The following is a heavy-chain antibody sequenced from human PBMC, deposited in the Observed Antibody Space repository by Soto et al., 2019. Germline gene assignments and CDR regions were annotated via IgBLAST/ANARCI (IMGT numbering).Heavy chain of an antibody. V-gene: IGHV5-51*01. CDR2: IYPGDSDT. D-gene: IGHD4-17*01. J-gene: IGHJ6*03. CDR3: SRLADGDYGYYYYYMDV. CDR1: GYSFTSYW. Sequence: GESLKISCKGSGYSFTSYWIGWVRQMPGKGLEWMGIIYPGDSDTRYSPSFQGQVTISADKSISTAYLQWSSLKASDTAMYYCSRLADGDYGYYYYYMDVWGKGTTVTVSS.